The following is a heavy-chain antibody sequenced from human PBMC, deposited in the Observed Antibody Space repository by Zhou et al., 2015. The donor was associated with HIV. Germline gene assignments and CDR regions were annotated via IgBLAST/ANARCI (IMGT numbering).Heavy chain of an antibody. CDR1: GDTFSRYT. D-gene: IGHD3-10*01. Sequence: QVQLVQSGAEVKKPGSSVKVSCKASGDTFSRYTVTWVRQAPGQGLEWMGGIIPIFGTPNYAQKFQGRVTITADESTSTAYMELSSLRSEDTAVYYCARDRDGSGNIQWGQGTLVTVSS. CDR2: IIPIFGTP. V-gene: IGHV1-69*01. J-gene: IGHJ4*02. CDR3: ARDRDGSGNIQ.